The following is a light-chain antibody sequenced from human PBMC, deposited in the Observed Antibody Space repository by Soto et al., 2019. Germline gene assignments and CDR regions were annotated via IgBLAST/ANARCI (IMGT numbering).Light chain of an antibody. CDR3: AAWDDSLSVWL. Sequence: QSALTQPPSASGTPGQRVTISCSGSISNIGSNYVYWYQQLPGTAPKLLIYRSNQRPSGVPDRFSGSKSGTSASLAISGLRSEDEADYYCAAWDDSLSVWLFGGGTKLTVL. CDR1: ISNIGSNY. V-gene: IGLV1-47*01. CDR2: RSN. J-gene: IGLJ3*02.